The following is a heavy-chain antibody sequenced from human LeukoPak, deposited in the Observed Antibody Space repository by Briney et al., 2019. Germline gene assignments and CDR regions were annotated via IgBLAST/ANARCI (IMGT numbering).Heavy chain of an antibody. CDR1: GGSISSYY. Sequence: PSETLSLTCTVSGGSISSYYWSWIRQPPGKGLEWIGYIYYSGSTNYNPSLKSRVTISVDTSKNQFSLKLSSVTAADTAVYYCAREEAITGTFYYYYYMDVWGKGTTVTVPS. V-gene: IGHV4-59*01. CDR2: IYYSGST. J-gene: IGHJ6*03. CDR3: AREEAITGTFYYYYYMDV. D-gene: IGHD1-20*01.